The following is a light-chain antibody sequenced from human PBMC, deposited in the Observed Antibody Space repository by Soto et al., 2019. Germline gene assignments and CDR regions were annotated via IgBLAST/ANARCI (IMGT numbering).Light chain of an antibody. CDR3: QQRSNWPPT. V-gene: IGKV3-11*01. CDR1: QSVSSY. CDR2: DAS. Sequence: EIVLTQSPATLSLYPGERATLSCRASQSVSSYLAWYQQKPGQAPRLLIYDASNRATGIPARFSGSGSGTDFTLTISSLEPEDFAVYYCQQRSNWPPTFGQGTRWISN. J-gene: IGKJ1*01.